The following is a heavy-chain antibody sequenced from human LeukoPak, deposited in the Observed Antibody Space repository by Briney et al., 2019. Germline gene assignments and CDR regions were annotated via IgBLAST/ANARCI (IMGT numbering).Heavy chain of an antibody. D-gene: IGHD6-6*01. CDR2: IYYSGST. Sequence: GSLRLSCAASGFTFSIYWMSWVRQAPGKGLEWIGSIYYSGSTYYNPSLKSRVTISVDTSKNHFSLKVNSVTAADTAVYYCARHTASMTHFDFWGQGTLVTVSS. J-gene: IGHJ4*02. CDR3: ARHTASMTHFDF. V-gene: IGHV4-39*01. CDR1: GFTFSIYW.